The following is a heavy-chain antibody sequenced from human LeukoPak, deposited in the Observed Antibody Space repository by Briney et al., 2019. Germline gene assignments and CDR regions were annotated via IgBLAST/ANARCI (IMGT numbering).Heavy chain of an antibody. D-gene: IGHD3-22*01. V-gene: IGHV4-59*01. J-gene: IGHJ1*01. CDR2: IYYSGST. Sequence: SETLSLTCTVSGGSISSYYWSWIRQPPGKGLEWIGYIYYSGSTNYNPSLKSRVTISVDTSKNQFSLKLSSVTAADTAVYYCARDRDYYDCSGLYRHWGQGTLVTVSS. CDR3: ARDRDYYDCSGLYRH. CDR1: GGSISSYY.